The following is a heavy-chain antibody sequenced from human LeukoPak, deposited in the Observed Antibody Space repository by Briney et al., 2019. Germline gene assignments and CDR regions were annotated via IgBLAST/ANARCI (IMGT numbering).Heavy chain of an antibody. CDR1: GGSISSYY. Sequence: SETLSLTCTVSGGSISSYYWSWIRQPPGKGLEWIGYIYYSGSTNYNPSLKSRVTISVDTSKNQFSLKLSSVTAADTAVYYCARTRYYYNSRSYGAQYYFDFWGKGTLVTVSS. V-gene: IGHV4-59*08. D-gene: IGHD3-10*01. CDR2: IYYSGST. CDR3: ARTRYYYNSRSYGAQYYFDF. J-gene: IGHJ4*02.